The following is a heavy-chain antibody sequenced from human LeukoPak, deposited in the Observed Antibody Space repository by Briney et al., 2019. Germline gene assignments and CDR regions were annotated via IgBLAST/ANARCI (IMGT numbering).Heavy chain of an antibody. J-gene: IGHJ4*02. CDR3: AKDRTVTTAVGDY. V-gene: IGHV3-23*01. D-gene: IGHD4-11*01. CDR2: ISGSGGST. Sequence: GGSLRLSCAASGFTFSSYAMSWVRQAPGKGLGWVSAISGSGGSTYYADSVKGRFTISRDNSKNTLYLQMNSLRAEDTAVYYCAKDRTVTTAVGDYWGQGTLVTVSS. CDR1: GFTFSSYA.